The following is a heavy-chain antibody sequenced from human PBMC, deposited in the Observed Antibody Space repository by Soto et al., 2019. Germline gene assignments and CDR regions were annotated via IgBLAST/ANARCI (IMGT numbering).Heavy chain of an antibody. CDR1: GFTFDDYA. CDR2: ISWNSGSI. D-gene: IGHD2-2*01. CDR3: AKDGYCSSTSCSGWFYP. V-gene: IGHV3-9*01. J-gene: IGHJ5*02. Sequence: EVQLVESGGGLGQPGRSLRLSCAASGFTFDDYAMHWVRQAPGKGLEWVSGISWNSGSIGYADSVKGRFTISRDNAKNSLYLQMNSLRAEDTALYYCAKDGYCSSTSCSGWFYPWGQGTLVTVSS.